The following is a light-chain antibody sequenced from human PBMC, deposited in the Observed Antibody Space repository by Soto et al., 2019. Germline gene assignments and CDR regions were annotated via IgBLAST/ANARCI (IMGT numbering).Light chain of an antibody. V-gene: IGKV3-20*01. Sequence: EIVLTQSPGTLSLSPGERATLSCRASQSVSSSYLAWYQQKPGQAPRLLIYDASSRATGIPDRFSGSGSGTAFTLTISRLEPEDVAVYYCQQYGSSSYTFGQGTKLEIK. CDR3: QQYGSSSYT. J-gene: IGKJ2*01. CDR1: QSVSSSY. CDR2: DAS.